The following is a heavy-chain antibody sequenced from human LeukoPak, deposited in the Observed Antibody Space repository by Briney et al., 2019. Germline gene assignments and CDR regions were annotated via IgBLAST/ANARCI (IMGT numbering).Heavy chain of an antibody. CDR1: GFTFSSYE. V-gene: IGHV3-48*03. Sequence: GGSLRLSCAASGFTFSSYEMNWVRQAPGKGLEWVSYISSSGSTIYYADSVEGRFTISRDNAKNSVYLQMNSLRAEDTAVYYCAELGITMIGGVWGKGTTVTISS. CDR2: ISSSGSTI. CDR3: AELGITMIGGV. D-gene: IGHD3-10*02. J-gene: IGHJ6*04.